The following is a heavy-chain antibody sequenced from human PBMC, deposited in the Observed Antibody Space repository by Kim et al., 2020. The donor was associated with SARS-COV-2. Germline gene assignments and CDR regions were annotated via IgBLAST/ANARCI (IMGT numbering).Heavy chain of an antibody. Sequence: SPSFQGQVTISADKSISTAYLQWSSLKASDTAMYYCARQYYDSSGYFDYWGQGTLVTVSS. V-gene: IGHV5-51*01. CDR3: ARQYYDSSGYFDY. D-gene: IGHD3-22*01. J-gene: IGHJ4*02.